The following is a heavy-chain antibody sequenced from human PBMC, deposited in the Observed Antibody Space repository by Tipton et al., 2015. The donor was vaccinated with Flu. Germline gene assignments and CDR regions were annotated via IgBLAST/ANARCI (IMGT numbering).Heavy chain of an antibody. CDR3: AYDFWSGLSYFDY. CDR2: INRSGSI. Sequence: TLSLTCAVYGGSFSGYSWSWIRQPPGKGLEWIGEINRSGSINYNPSLKSRVTISVDTSKNQISLKLSSVTAADTAVYYCAYDFWSGLSYFDYRGQGTLVTVSS. V-gene: IGHV4-34*01. CDR1: GGSFSGYS. J-gene: IGHJ4*02. D-gene: IGHD3-3*01.